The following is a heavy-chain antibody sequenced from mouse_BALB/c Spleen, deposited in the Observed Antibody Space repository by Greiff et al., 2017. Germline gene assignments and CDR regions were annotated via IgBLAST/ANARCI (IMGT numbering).Heavy chain of an antibody. CDR2: IWTGGGT. V-gene: IGHV2-9-2*01. CDR1: GFSLTSYD. Sequence: VQGVESGPGLVAPSQSLSITCTVSGFSLTSYDISWIRQPPGKGLEWLGVIWTGGGTNYNSAFMSRLSISKDNSKSQVFLKMNSLQTDDTAIYYCVRNQYYFDYWGQGTTLTVSS. CDR3: VRNQYYFDY. J-gene: IGHJ2*01.